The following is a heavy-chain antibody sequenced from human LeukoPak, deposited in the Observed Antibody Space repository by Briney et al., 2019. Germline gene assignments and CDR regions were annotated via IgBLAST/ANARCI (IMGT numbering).Heavy chain of an antibody. Sequence: SVKVSCKVSGYTLTDYYIHWVRQAPGQGLEWMGWMNPNSGNTGYAQKFQGRVTMTRNTSISTAYMELSSLRSEDTAVYYCARALGYCSSTSCYNWFDPWGQGTLVTVSS. J-gene: IGHJ5*02. V-gene: IGHV1-8*02. D-gene: IGHD2-2*01. CDR2: MNPNSGNT. CDR3: ARALGYCSSTSCYNWFDP. CDR1: GYTLTDYY.